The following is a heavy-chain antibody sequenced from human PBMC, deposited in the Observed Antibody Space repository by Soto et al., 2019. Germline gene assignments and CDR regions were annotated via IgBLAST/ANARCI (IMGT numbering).Heavy chain of an antibody. J-gene: IGHJ4*02. D-gene: IGHD5-18*01. CDR3: ARSGGYSYGYGY. CDR1: GFTFSSYD. Sequence: VQLVESGGGLVQPGGSLRLSCAASGFTFSSYDMHWVRQATGKGLEWVSAIGTAGDTYYPGSVKGRFTISRENAKNSLYLQMNSLRAEDTAVYYCARSGGYSYGYGYWGQGTLVTVSS. V-gene: IGHV3-13*01. CDR2: IGTAGDT.